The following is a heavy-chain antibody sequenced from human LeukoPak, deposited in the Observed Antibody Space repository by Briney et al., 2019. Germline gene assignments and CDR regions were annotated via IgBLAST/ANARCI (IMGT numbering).Heavy chain of an antibody. Sequence: SETLSLTCTVSGGSISSYYWSWIRQPPGKGLEWIGYIYYSGSTNYNPSPKSRVTISVDTSKNQFSLKLSSVTAADTAVYYCARSGGPVGSGSEFDYWGQGTLVTVSS. D-gene: IGHD3-10*01. CDR1: GGSISSYY. CDR3: ARSGGPVGSGSEFDY. V-gene: IGHV4-59*01. J-gene: IGHJ4*02. CDR2: IYYSGST.